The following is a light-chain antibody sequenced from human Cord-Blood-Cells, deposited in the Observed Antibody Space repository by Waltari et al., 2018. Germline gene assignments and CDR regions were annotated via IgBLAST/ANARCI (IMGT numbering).Light chain of an antibody. J-gene: IGKJ3*01. V-gene: IGKV1-27*01. CDR2: AAS. CDR3: EKYNSAPVT. Sequence: DIQMTQSPSSLSASVVDSVTITCRASQGISNYLAWYQQKPGKVPKLQIYAASTLQSGVPSRFRGSGSGTDFTLTISNLQPEDVATYYCEKYNSAPVTFSPETKVDIK. CDR1: QGISNY.